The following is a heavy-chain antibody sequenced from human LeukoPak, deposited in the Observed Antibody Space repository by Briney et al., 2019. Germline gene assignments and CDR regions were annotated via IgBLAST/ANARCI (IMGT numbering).Heavy chain of an antibody. D-gene: IGHD4-23*01. Sequence: CGPTLLQPPPTLTLTCTFSGFSLGTRGVGVGWIRPPPGKALEWLALIYWDDDKRYTPSLKSRLTITKDTSKNQVVLTMTNMDPVDTATYYFAHSGGNFYFDYWGQGTLVTVSS. J-gene: IGHJ4*02. CDR2: IYWDDDK. V-gene: IGHV2-5*02. CDR3: AHSGGNFYFDY. CDR1: GFSLGTRGVG.